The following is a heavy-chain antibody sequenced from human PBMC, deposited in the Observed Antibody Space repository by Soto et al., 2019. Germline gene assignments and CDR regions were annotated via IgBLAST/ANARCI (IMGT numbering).Heavy chain of an antibody. J-gene: IGHJ3*02. CDR1: GSTFTDFT. CDR3: ARRPDAFDI. Sequence: GGSLRPSCAGSGSTFTDFTMTWVRQAPGKGLEWVSAISGDGLSTYYAGSVKGRFTISRDNSKTTLYLQMNSLRAEDTAVYYCARRPDAFDIWGRGTMVTVSS. V-gene: IGHV3-23*01. CDR2: ISGDGLST.